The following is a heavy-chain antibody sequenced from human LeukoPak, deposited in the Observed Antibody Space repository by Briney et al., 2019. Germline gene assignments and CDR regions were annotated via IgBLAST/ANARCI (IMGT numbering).Heavy chain of an antibody. Sequence: GGSLRLSCAASGFTFSSYWMSWVRQAPGKGLEWVANIKQDGSEKYYVDSVKGRFTISRDNAKNSLYMQMNSLRAEDTAVYYCARGEAAAGRVYDYWGQGTLVTVSS. CDR1: GFTFSSYW. D-gene: IGHD6-13*01. J-gene: IGHJ4*02. CDR2: IKQDGSEK. CDR3: ARGEAAAGRVYDY. V-gene: IGHV3-7*05.